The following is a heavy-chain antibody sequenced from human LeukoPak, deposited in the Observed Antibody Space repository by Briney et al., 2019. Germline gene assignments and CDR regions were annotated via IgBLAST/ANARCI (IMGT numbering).Heavy chain of an antibody. Sequence: PGGSLRLSCAASGFTFSSYSMSWVRQAPGKGLEWVSVIYSDGSTYYADSVQGRFTISRDNSKNTLYLQMNSLRAEDTAIYYCARDLRHSTHDYYYGMDVWGQGTTVTVSS. V-gene: IGHV3-53*01. CDR2: IYSDGST. CDR3: ARDLRHSTHDYYYGMDV. CDR1: GFTFSSYS. D-gene: IGHD2-15*01. J-gene: IGHJ6*02.